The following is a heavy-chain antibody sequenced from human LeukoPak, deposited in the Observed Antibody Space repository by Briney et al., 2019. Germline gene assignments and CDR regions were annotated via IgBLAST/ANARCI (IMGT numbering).Heavy chain of an antibody. D-gene: IGHD2-2*02. CDR1: GGTISSGNYY. CDR3: ARSVPAAILDPKAAKYYYYYYMDV. V-gene: IGHV4-61*02. J-gene: IGHJ6*03. CDR2: IYTSGNT. Sequence: SETLSLTCTVSGGTISSGNYYWSWIRQPAGRGLEWVGRIYTSGNTNYNPSLKSRVTVSVDTSKNQFSLKLSSVTAADTAVYYCARSVPAAILDPKAAKYYYYYYMDVWGKGTTVTVSS.